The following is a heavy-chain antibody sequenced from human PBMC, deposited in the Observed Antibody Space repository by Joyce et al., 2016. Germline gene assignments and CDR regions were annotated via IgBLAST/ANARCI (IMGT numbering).Heavy chain of an antibody. CDR1: GFPFRSSA. V-gene: IGHV3-23*01. D-gene: IGHD3-10*01. CDR2: IIGSGATS. J-gene: IGHJ3*01. Sequence: EVQLLESGGGLVQPGGSLRLSCAASGFPFRSSALSWVRQAPGKGLEWVSSIIGSGATSYYADPIKGRFTISRDNSKNILYLQMTSLRGEDTGIYYCAKDDGYANGFGDAFDLWGQGTMVTVS. CDR3: AKDDGYANGFGDAFDL.